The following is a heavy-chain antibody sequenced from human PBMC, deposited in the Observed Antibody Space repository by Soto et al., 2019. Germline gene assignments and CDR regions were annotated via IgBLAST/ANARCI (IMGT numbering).Heavy chain of an antibody. CDR3: ANQLEIVLMVHHASDS. D-gene: IGHD2-8*01. J-gene: IGHJ5*01. V-gene: IGHV3-23*01. CDR2: ISGGGSTT. CDR1: GFNFAKYA. Sequence: GGSLRLSCAASGFNFAKYAMNWVRQAPGQGLEWVSAISGGGSTTYYADSVKGRFPISRDNSRNTVHLKIDSLRAEDTAIYYCANQLEIVLMVHHASDSWG.